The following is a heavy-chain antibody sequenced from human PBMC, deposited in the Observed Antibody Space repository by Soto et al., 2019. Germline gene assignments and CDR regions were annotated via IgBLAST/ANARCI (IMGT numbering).Heavy chain of an antibody. CDR3: ARQIRYTYGYFPRYIDQ. V-gene: IGHV4-39*01. J-gene: IGHJ4*02. D-gene: IGHD5-18*01. CDR2: IYHSGNT. Sequence: SETLFSTYGVSGTSISSDNCYGGWIRQTPRKGLEWIGIIYHSGNTYYNPSLRSRLTISVYTYKSRFSLTLRSVTAADSAVYFCARQIRYTYGYFPRYIDQWGQGTRVT. CDR1: GTSISSDNCY.